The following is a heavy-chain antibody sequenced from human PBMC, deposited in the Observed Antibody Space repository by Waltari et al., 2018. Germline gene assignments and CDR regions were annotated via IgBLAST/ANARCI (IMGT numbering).Heavy chain of an antibody. CDR3: ARSRNTLYYYDSSGYPGDAFDI. D-gene: IGHD3-22*01. CDR2: IYYSGST. J-gene: IGHJ3*02. CDR1: GGSISSYY. V-gene: IGHV4-59*01. Sequence: QVQLQESGPGLVKPSETLSLTCTVSGGSISSYYWSWIRQHPGKGLEWIGYIYYSGSTNYNPSLKSRVTISVDTSKNQFSLKLSSVTAADTAVYYCARSRNTLYYYDSSGYPGDAFDIWGQGTMVTVSS.